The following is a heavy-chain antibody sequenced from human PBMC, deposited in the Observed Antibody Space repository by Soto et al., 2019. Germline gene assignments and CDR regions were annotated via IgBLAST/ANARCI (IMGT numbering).Heavy chain of an antibody. J-gene: IGHJ4*02. Sequence: PSETLSLTCTVSGGSVSSGSYYWSWIRQPPGKGLEWIGYIYYSGSTNYNPSLKSRVTISVDTSKNQFSLKLSSVTAADTAVYYRARDSHSSSSAFGYWGQGTMVTVSS. V-gene: IGHV4-61*01. CDR2: IYYSGST. D-gene: IGHD6-6*01. CDR1: GGSVSSGSYY. CDR3: ARDSHSSSSAFGY.